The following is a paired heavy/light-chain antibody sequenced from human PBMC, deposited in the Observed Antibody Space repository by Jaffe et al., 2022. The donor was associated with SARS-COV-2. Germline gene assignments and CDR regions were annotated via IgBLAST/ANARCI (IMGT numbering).Light chain of an antibody. CDR3: QQYYSTPPT. J-gene: IGKJ3*01. CDR2: WAS. CDR1: QSVLYNSNNKNY. V-gene: IGKV4-1*01. Sequence: DIVMTQSPDSLAVSLGERATINCKSSQSVLYNSNNKNYLSWYQRKPGQPPKLLIYWASTRESGVPDRFSGSGSGTDFTLTISSLQAEDVAVYYCQQYYSTPPTFGPGTKVDIK.
Heavy chain of an antibody. V-gene: IGHV3-11*01. CDR1: GFTFSDYY. Sequence: QVHLVESGGGLVKPGGSLRLSCVASGFTFSDYYMAWIRQAPGKGLEWVSHINSGGNTINYADSVKGRFTISRDNAKKLLYLQMNSLRADDTAVYYCARDPRPRENTGHDYGPGWFGPWGQGTLVTVSS. D-gene: IGHD5-12*01. J-gene: IGHJ5*02. CDR2: INSGGNTI. CDR3: ARDPRPRENTGHDYGPGWFGP.